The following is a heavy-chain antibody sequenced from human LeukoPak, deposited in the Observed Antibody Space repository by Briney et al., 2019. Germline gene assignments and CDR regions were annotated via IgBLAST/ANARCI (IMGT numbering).Heavy chain of an antibody. J-gene: IGHJ4*02. D-gene: IGHD3-9*01. V-gene: IGHV1-69*06. CDR1: GGTFSSYA. Sequence: ASVKVSCKASGGTFSSYAISWVRQAPGQGLESMGRIIPIFGTANYAQKFQGRVTITADKSTRTAYMELSSLRSEDTAVYYCARDGEVALRYFDWLLYWGQGTLVTVSS. CDR3: ARDGEVALRYFDWLLY. CDR2: IIPIFGTA.